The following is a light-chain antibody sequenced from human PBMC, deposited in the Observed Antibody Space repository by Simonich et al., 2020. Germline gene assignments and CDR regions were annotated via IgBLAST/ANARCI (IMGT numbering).Light chain of an antibody. CDR3: QSYDSSLSGSV. J-gene: IGLJ2*01. CDR1: SSDVGGYNY. CDR2: GNS. V-gene: IGLV2-11*01. Sequence: QSALTQPRSVSGSPGQSVTISCTGTSSDVGGYNYVSWYPQHPGKAPKLLIYGNSNRPSGVPDRFYASKSGTSASLAITGLQAEDEADYYCQSYDSSLSGSVFGGGTKLTVL.